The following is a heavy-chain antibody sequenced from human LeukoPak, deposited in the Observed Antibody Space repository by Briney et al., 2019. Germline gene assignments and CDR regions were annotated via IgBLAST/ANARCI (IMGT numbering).Heavy chain of an antibody. CDR3: ARVPGSGWFTAVDY. Sequence: PGGSLRLSCAASGFTFSSYWMHWVRQAPGEGLVWVSRISSEGSVTNYADSVKGRFTISRDNAKNTLYLVMNNLRADDTAVYFCARVPGSGWFTAVDYWGQGTLVSVSS. J-gene: IGHJ4*02. V-gene: IGHV3-74*01. CDR2: ISSEGSVT. D-gene: IGHD6-19*01. CDR1: GFTFSSYW.